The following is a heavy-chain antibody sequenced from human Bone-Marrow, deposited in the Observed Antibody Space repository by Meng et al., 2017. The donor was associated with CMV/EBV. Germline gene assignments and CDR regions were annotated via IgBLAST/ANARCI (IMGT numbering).Heavy chain of an antibody. D-gene: IGHD2-2*01. CDR1: GFTFSNAW. CDR3: TTYCSSTSCPAAAGWAFDL. CDR2: IKRITDGGTT. V-gene: IGHV3-15*01. J-gene: IGHJ2*01. Sequence: ESLKISCVASGFTFSNAWMSWVRQAPGKGLEWVGRIKRITDGGTTDYAAPGKGRFIISRDDPKSTLYLQMNSLKPEDTAVYYRTTYCSSTSCPAAAGWAFDLWGRGTLVTVSS.